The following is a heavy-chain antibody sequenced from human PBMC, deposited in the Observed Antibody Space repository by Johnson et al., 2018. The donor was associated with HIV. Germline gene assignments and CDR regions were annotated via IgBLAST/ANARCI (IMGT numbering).Heavy chain of an antibody. Sequence: VQLVESGGGVVRPGGSLRLSCAASGFTFDDYGMSWVRQAPGKGLEWVSGINWNGGSTGYADSVKGRFTISRDHAKNSLYLQMNSLRAEDTALYYCARSVGYYDSSGYYYVDAFDIWGQGTMVTVSS. J-gene: IGHJ3*02. V-gene: IGHV3-20*04. CDR1: GFTFDDYG. CDR3: ARSVGYYDSSGYYYVDAFDI. CDR2: INWNGGST. D-gene: IGHD3-22*01.